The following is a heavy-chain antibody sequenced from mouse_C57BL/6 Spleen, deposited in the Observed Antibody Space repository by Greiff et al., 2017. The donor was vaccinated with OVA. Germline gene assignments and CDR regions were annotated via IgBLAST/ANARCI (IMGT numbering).Heavy chain of an antibody. V-gene: IGHV1-55*01. CDR1: GYTFTSYW. J-gene: IGHJ3*01. D-gene: IGHD2-3*01. CDR3: ARGGYYAWFAY. Sequence: QVQLKQSGAELVKPGASVKMSCKASGYTFTSYWITWVKQRPGQGLEWIGHIYPGSGSTNYNENFKSKATLTVDTSSSTAYMQLSSLTSEDSAVYYCARGGYYAWFAYWGQGTLVTVSA. CDR2: IYPGSGST.